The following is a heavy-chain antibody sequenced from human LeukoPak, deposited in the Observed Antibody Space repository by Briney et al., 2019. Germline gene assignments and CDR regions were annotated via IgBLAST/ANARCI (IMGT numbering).Heavy chain of an antibody. CDR3: ARGRYNWNY. J-gene: IGHJ4*02. CDR1: GGSISSYY. CDR2: IYDSGST. D-gene: IGHD1-20*01. V-gene: IGHV4-59*01. Sequence: SETLSLTCTVSGGSISSYYWSWIRQPPGKGLEWIGYIYDSGSTNYNPSLNSRGTISLDTSKNQFSLKLSFVTAADTAVYYCARGRYNWNYWGQGTLVTVSS.